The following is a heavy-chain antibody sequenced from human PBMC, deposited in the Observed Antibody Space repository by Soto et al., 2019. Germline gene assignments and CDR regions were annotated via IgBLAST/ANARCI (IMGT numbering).Heavy chain of an antibody. CDR3: ARQGYSGYNWFDP. CDR1: GGSISSSSYY. J-gene: IGHJ5*02. D-gene: IGHD5-12*01. Sequence: SETLSLTCTVSGGSISSSSYYWGWIRQPPGKGLERIGSIYYSGSTYYNTSLKSRVTISVDTSKNQFSLKLSSVTSADTSVYYCARQGYSGYNWFDPWGQGTLVTVSS. V-gene: IGHV4-39*01. CDR2: IYYSGST.